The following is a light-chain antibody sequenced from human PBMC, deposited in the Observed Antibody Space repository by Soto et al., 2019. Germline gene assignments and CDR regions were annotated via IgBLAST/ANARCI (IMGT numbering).Light chain of an antibody. CDR3: SAWDNSLNGYV. CDR1: SSNIGSNT. Sequence: QAVVTQPLSASASPGQRVTISCSGGSSNIGSNTVAWYQHLPGTAPPRLIFTAGQRPSGVPGRFSGSKSGTSASLAISGLQSEDEGDYYCSAWDNSLNGYVFGPGTKLPVL. CDR2: TAG. J-gene: IGLJ1*01. V-gene: IGLV1-44*01.